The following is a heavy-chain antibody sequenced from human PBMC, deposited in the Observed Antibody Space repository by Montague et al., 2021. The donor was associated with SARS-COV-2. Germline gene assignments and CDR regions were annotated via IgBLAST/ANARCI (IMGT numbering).Heavy chain of an antibody. D-gene: IGHD2-8*01. J-gene: IGHJ4*02. V-gene: IGHV4-39*01. Sequence: ETLSLTCTVSGGSISSSSYYWGWIRQPPGKGLEWIGSIYYSGSTYYNPSLKSRVTISVDTSKNQFSLKLSSVTAADTAVYYCATITLGYCTNGVCQPPDYWGQGTPVTVSS. CDR2: IYYSGST. CDR1: GGSISSSSYY. CDR3: ATITLGYCTNGVCQPPDY.